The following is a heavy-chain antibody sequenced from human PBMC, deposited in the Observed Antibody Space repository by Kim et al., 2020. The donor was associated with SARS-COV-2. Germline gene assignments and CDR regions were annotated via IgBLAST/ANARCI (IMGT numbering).Heavy chain of an antibody. J-gene: IGHJ3*02. Sequence: GGSLRLSCAASGFTFSNYWMTWVRQAPAKGLEWVANIKGDGSVKHCVDSMEGRFTISRDNAKNVLYLQMKSLRAEDSAVYYCARYVTYYSDSSYYDSFDIWAQGPIVTAFS. CDR1: GFTFSNYW. V-gene: IGHV3-7*01. CDR3: ARYVTYYSDSSYYDSFDI. CDR2: IKGDGSVK. D-gene: IGHD3-22*01.